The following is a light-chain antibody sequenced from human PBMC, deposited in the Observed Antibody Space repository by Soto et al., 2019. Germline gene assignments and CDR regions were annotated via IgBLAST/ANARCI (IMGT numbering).Light chain of an antibody. CDR2: TTN. V-gene: IGLV7-43*01. CDR3: LLYFDGTRSWV. CDR1: TGAVTSGCF. J-gene: IGLJ3*02. Sequence: QSVVTQEPSLTVSPGGTVTLTCASSTGAVTSGCFPNWFQQKPGQTPRALIYTTNKKHSWTPARFSGSLLGGKAALTLSGVQPEDEAEYYCLLYFDGTRSWVFGGGTKLTVL.